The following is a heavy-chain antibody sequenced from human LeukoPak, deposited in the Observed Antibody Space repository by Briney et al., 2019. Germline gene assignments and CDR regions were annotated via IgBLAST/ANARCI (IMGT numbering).Heavy chain of an antibody. CDR3: AREYSSSWYLKRSRKYYFDY. CDR2: IKQDGSEK. J-gene: IGHJ4*02. Sequence: QPGGSLRLSCAASGFTFSSYWMSWVRQAPGKGLEWVANIKQDGSEKYYVDSVKGRFTISRDNAKNSLYLQMNSLRAEDTAVYYCAREYSSSWYLKRSRKYYFDYWGQGTLVTVSS. CDR1: GFTFSSYW. V-gene: IGHV3-7*01. D-gene: IGHD6-13*01.